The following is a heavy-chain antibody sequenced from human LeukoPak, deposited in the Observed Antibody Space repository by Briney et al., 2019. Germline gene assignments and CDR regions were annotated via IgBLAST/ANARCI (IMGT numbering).Heavy chain of an antibody. CDR1: AYTFTVNY. J-gene: IGHJ4*02. D-gene: IGHD6-19*01. CDR3: AAGYSSGWWLVF. V-gene: IGHV1-2*02. Sequence: ASVTVSFKSSAYTFTVNYMHWVRQAPGQGLELMGWINPNSGDTNFAQKFQGRVTMTRDTSISTAYMELSRLRSDDTAVYYCAAGYSSGWWLVFWGQGTMVTVSS. CDR2: INPNSGDT.